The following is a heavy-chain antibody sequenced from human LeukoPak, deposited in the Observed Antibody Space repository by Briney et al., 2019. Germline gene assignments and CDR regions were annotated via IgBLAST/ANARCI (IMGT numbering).Heavy chain of an antibody. V-gene: IGHV3-30*03. J-gene: IGHJ5*01. CDR3: VRDWDHFDFDS. CDR1: GFTFSSYG. Sequence: PGGSLRLSCAASGFTFSSYGMHWVRQAPGKGLEWVAVISYDGSYKSYADSVRGRFTISRDNSKNTLYLQMKSLRAEDTAVYYCVRDWDHFDFDSWGLGTLVTVSS. CDR2: ISYDGSYK. D-gene: IGHD3-9*01.